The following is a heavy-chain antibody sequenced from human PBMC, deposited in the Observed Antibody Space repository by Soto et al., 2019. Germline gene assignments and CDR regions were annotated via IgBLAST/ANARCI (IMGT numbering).Heavy chain of an antibody. CDR1: GFTFSSYG. Sequence: GVSLRLSCAASGFTFSSYGMHWVRQAPGKGLEWVAVIWYDGSNKYYADSVKGRFTISRDNSKNTLYLQMKSLRAEDTAVYYCERGTRWYCSGGSCPPYGMDVWGQGTTVTDSS. V-gene: IGHV3-33*01. J-gene: IGHJ6*02. CDR3: ERGTRWYCSGGSCPPYGMDV. D-gene: IGHD2-15*01. CDR2: IWYDGSNK.